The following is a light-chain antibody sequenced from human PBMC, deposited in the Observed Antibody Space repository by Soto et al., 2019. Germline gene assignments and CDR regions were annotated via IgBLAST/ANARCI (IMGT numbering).Light chain of an antibody. J-gene: IGKJ5*01. CDR3: QQYGKLPIT. CDR1: QSVTSSY. CDR2: GAS. Sequence: EIVLTQSPGTLSLSPGGRSTLSCRSSQSVTSSYLTWYKQKPGQAPRLLIYGASTRAAGIPDRFSGSGSGTDFTLTISSLEPEDFAVYYCQQYGKLPITFGQGTRLEIK. V-gene: IGKV3-20*01.